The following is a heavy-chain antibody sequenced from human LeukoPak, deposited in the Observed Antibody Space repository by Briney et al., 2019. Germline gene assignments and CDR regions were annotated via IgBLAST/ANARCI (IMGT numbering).Heavy chain of an antibody. J-gene: IGHJ4*02. V-gene: IGHV3-11*01. CDR2: ISSSVSTI. D-gene: IGHD5-12*01. CDR1: GFTFSDGY. CDR3: ARDLYSGYDRGVVDY. Sequence: GGSLRLSCAASGFTFSDGYMSWIRQAPGKWLGWDSYISSSVSTIYYADSVKGRFTISRDNAKNSLYLQMNSLRAEDTAVYYCARDLYSGYDRGVVDYWGQGTLVSVSS.